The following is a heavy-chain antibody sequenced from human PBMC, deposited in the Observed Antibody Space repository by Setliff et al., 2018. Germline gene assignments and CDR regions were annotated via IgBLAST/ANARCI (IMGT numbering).Heavy chain of an antibody. CDR3: ARRTFGSGRFDP. J-gene: IGHJ5*02. Sequence: PSETLSLTCTVSGDSISSGSYYWSWIRQPAGKGLEWIGQIHTSGSTNYSPSLKSRVTTSIDTSKNQFSLELNSVTATDTALYYCARRTFGSGRFDPWGQGTLVTVSS. D-gene: IGHD3-16*01. V-gene: IGHV4-61*09. CDR1: GDSISSGSYY. CDR2: IHTSGST.